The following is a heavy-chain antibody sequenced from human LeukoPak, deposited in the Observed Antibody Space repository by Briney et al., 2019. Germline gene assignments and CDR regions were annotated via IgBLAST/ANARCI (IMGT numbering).Heavy chain of an antibody. CDR2: ISSSSSHI. CDR3: ARDPGGWYWDY. J-gene: IGHJ4*02. D-gene: IGHD6-19*01. V-gene: IGHV3-21*04. CDR1: GFTFSGFS. Sequence: PGGSLRLSCAASGFTFSGFSMNWVRQAPGKGLEWVSSISSSSSHIYYADSVRGRFTISRDNSKNTLYLQMNSLRAEDTAVYYCARDPGGWYWDYWGQGTLVTVCS.